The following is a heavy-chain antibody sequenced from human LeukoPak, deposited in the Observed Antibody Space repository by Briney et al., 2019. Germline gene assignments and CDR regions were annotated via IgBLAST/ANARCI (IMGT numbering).Heavy chain of an antibody. CDR3: ARELRPRGFDP. V-gene: IGHV3-66*01. CDR2: IYSGGST. CDR1: GFTVSSNY. J-gene: IGHJ5*02. D-gene: IGHD4-17*01. Sequence: GGSLRLSCAASGFTVSSNYMSWVRQAPGKGLERVSVIYSGGSTYYADSVKGRFTISRDNSKNTLYLQMNSLRAEDTAVYYCARELRPRGFDPWGQGTLVTVSS.